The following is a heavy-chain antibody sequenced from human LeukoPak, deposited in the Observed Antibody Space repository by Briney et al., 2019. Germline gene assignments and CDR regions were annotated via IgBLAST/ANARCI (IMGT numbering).Heavy chain of an antibody. V-gene: IGHV3-23*01. CDR1: GFTLTTYA. D-gene: IGHD1-26*01. CDR3: AKRGGSYRGFDY. CDR2: IGLSGST. Sequence: PGGSLRLSCAASGFTLTTYAMSWVRQAPGKGLAWVSAIGLSGSTFYADSVKSRFTISRDNSKYTLYLQMNSLRVDDTAVYYCAKRGGSYRGFDYWGQGTLVTVSS. J-gene: IGHJ4*02.